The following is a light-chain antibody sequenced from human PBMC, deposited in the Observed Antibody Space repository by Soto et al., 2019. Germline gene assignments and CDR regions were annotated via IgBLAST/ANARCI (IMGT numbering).Light chain of an antibody. V-gene: IGLV2-14*01. CDR1: SSDIGGYNY. CDR2: EVT. J-gene: IGLJ7*01. Sequence: QSALTQSASVSGSPGQSITMSCTGASSDIGGYNYVSWYRQHPGEAPKLMIYEVTNRPSGVSNRFSGSKSGNTASLTISGLQAEDEADYYCCSYTSSGTPVFGGGTQLTVL. CDR3: CSYTSSGTPV.